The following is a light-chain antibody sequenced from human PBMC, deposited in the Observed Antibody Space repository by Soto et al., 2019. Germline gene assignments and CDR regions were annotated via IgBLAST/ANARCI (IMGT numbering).Light chain of an antibody. J-gene: IGKJ3*01. CDR1: QSISSW. Sequence: DSQMTQSPSTLSASLGDRVTITFRAGQSISSWLAWYQQKPGKVPKLLIYATSTLQSGVPSRFSGSGFGTDFTLTISSLQPEDVATYYCQKHNSAPLFFGPGTKVDIK. V-gene: IGKV1-27*01. CDR3: QKHNSAPLF. CDR2: ATS.